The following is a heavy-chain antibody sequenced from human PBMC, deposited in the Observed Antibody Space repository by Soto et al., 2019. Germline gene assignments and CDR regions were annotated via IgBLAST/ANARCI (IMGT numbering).Heavy chain of an antibody. CDR1: DGSISTSSYY. V-gene: IGHV4-39*01. CDR3: TRHHPHHYDSSGYFDY. J-gene: IGHJ4*02. D-gene: IGHD3-22*01. Sequence: QLQMQEPGPGLVKPSETLSLTCSVSDGSISTSSYYWGWIRQSPGKGLEWIGTIFYTGRTYSNPSLESRVTLSVDTSKLQFSLHLTSVTAADTAVYYCTRHHPHHYDSSGYFDYWGQGTLVTVSS. CDR2: IFYTGRT.